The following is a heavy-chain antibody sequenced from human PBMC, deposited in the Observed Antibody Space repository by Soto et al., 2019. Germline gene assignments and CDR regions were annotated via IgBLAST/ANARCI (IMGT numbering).Heavy chain of an antibody. CDR2: ISSSSSYI. CDR3: ARPEYYYDSRGYYGY. Sequence: EVQLVESGGGLVKPGGSLRLSCAASGFTFSSYSMNWVHQAPGKGLEWVSSISSSSSYIYYADSVKGRFTISRDNAKNSLYLQMNSLRAEDTGVYYCARPEYYYDSRGYYGYWGQGTLVTVSS. J-gene: IGHJ4*02. CDR1: GFTFSSYS. V-gene: IGHV3-21*01. D-gene: IGHD3-22*01.